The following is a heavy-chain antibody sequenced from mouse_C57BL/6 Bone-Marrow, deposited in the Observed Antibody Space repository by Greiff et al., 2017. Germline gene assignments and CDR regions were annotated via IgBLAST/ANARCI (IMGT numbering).Heavy chain of an antibody. D-gene: IGHD1-1*01. J-gene: IGHJ2*01. Sequence: EVQLQESGAELVRPGASVKLSCTASGFNIKDDYMHWVKQRPEQGLEWIGWIDPENGDTEYASKFQGKATITADTSSNTAYRPLSSLTSEDTAVYYCTTPATYYFDYWGQGTTLTVSS. CDR1: GFNIKDDY. CDR2: IDPENGDT. V-gene: IGHV14-4*01. CDR3: TTPATYYFDY.